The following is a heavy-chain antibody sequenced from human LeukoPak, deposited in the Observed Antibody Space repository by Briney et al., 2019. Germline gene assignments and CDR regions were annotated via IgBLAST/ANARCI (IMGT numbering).Heavy chain of an antibody. D-gene: IGHD4-11*01. J-gene: IGHJ4*02. CDR1: GFTFSDYS. V-gene: IGHV3-21*01. CDR3: ARGHSILDY. CDR2: VNTVSSYI. Sequence: TGGSLRLSCAASGFTFSDYSMNWVRQAPGKGLEWVASVNTVSSYIYYADSMRGRFTISRDNAKNSLFLQMNSLRAEDTAVYYCARGHSILDYWGKGTLVTVSS.